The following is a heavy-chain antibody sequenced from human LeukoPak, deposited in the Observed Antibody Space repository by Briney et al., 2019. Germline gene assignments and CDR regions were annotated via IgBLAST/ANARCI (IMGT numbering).Heavy chain of an antibody. V-gene: IGHV3-23*01. D-gene: IGHD6-19*01. J-gene: IGHJ3*02. CDR1: GFTFSSYG. CDR2: ISGSGGST. CDR3: ARHRILGSGWDDAFDI. Sequence: GGSLRLSCAASGFTFSSYGMSWVRQAPGKGLEWVSAISGSGGSTYYADSVKGRFTISRDNAKNSLYLQMNSLRAEDTALYYCARHRILGSGWDDAFDIWGQGTMVTVSS.